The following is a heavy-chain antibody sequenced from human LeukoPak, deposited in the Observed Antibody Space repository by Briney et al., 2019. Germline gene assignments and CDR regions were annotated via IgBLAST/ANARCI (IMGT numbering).Heavy chain of an antibody. V-gene: IGHV5-51*01. Sequence: GESLKISCKGSGYSFTSYWIGWVRQMPGKGLEWMGIIYPGDSDTRYSPSFQGQVTISADKSISTAYLQWSSLKASDTAMYYCARRFSSGYSSSWYWFDRWGEGTLVTVSS. CDR3: ARRFSSGYSSSWYWFDR. CDR2: IYPGDSDT. CDR1: GYSFTSYW. D-gene: IGHD6-13*01. J-gene: IGHJ5*02.